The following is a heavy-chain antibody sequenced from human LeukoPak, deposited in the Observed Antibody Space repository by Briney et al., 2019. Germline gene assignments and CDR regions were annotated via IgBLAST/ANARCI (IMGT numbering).Heavy chain of an antibody. CDR3: ARGSYSYGYRTYYFDY. J-gene: IGHJ4*02. Sequence: PSETLSLICAVYGGSFSGYYWSWIRQPPGKGLEWIGEINHSGSTNYNPSLKSRVTISVDTSKNQFSLKLSSVTAADTAVYYCARGSYSYGYRTYYFDYWGQGTLVTVSS. CDR1: GGSFSGYY. CDR2: INHSGST. D-gene: IGHD5-18*01. V-gene: IGHV4-34*01.